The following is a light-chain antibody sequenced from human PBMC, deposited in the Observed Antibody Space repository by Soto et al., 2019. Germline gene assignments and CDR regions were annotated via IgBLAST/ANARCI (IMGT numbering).Light chain of an antibody. V-gene: IGKV1-39*01. CDR2: AAS. CDR3: QHSYSTPKT. Sequence: DIQMTQSPSSLSASVGDRVTITCRASQSISSYLNWYQQKPGKAPKLLIYAASSLQSGVPSRFSGSGSGTDFTLTISSLQPEDVATYYCQHSYSTPKTFGGGTKVEIK. CDR1: QSISSY. J-gene: IGKJ4*01.